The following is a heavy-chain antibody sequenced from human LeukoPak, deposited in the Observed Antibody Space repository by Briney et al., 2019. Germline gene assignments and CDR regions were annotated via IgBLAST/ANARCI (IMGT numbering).Heavy chain of an antibody. CDR3: ARARVRGNWFDP. D-gene: IGHD2-2*01. J-gene: IGHJ5*02. Sequence: ASVKVSCKASGYTFTSYDTNWVRQATGQGLEWMGWMNPNSGNTGYAQKFQGRVTMTRNTSISTAYMELSSLRSEDTAVYYCARARVRGNWFDPWGQGTLVTVSS. CDR2: MNPNSGNT. CDR1: GYTFTSYD. V-gene: IGHV1-8*01.